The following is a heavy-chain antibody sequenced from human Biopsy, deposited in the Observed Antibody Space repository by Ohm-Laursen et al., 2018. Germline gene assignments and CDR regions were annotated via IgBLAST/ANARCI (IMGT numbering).Heavy chain of an antibody. J-gene: IGHJ1*01. CDR3: ARDEMGSIARSGCFHH. V-gene: IGHV3-21*01. CDR2: ISASSSYI. D-gene: IGHD5-24*01. CDR1: GVTLGGYT. Sequence: SLRLSCAASGVTLGGYTMNWVHQAPGKGLEWVSSISASSSYIYYAVSVRGRSTVSKENGKNSLYLHMSSLGAEDTAVYYCARDEMGSIARSGCFHHWGQGALVIVSS.